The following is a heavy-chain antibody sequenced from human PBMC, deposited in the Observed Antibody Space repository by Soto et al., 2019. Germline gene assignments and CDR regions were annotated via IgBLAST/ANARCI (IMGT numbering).Heavy chain of an antibody. D-gene: IGHD2-21*02. Sequence: PVGSLRLSCAASGFTLSGSRIHWVRQASGKGLEWVGRIRSKADSYATAYAASVKGRFTISRDDSKNTAYLQMNSLKTEDTAVYYCTSQYCGGDCSRVDPWGQGTLVTVSS. CDR1: GFTLSGSR. V-gene: IGHV3-73*01. CDR2: IRSKADSYAT. J-gene: IGHJ5*02. CDR3: TSQYCGGDCSRVDP.